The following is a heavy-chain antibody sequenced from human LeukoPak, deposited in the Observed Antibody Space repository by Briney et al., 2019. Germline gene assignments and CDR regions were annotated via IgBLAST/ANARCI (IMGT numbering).Heavy chain of an antibody. Sequence: ASVKVSCKASGYTFTSYYMHWVRQAPGQGLEWMGIINPSGGSTSYAQKFQGRVTMTRDMSTSTVYMELSSLRSEDTAVYYCARVGSPWIQLWLPSGYYYYMDVWGKGTTVTVPS. CDR3: ARVGSPWIQLWLPSGYYYYMDV. V-gene: IGHV1-46*01. D-gene: IGHD5-18*01. CDR2: INPSGGST. CDR1: GYTFTSYY. J-gene: IGHJ6*03.